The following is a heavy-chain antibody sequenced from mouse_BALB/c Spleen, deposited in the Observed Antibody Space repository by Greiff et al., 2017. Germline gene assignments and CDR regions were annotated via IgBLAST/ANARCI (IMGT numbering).Heavy chain of an antibody. CDR2: IWTGGGT. V-gene: IGHV2-9-2*01. CDR3: VILEFAY. D-gene: IGHD1-1*01. CDR1: GFSLTSYD. J-gene: IGHJ3*01. Sequence: VQLQESGPGLVAPSQSLSITCTVSGFSLTSYDISWIRQPPGKGLEWLGVIWTGGGTNYNSAFMSRLSISKDNSKSQVFLKMNSLQTDDTAIYYCVILEFAYWGQGTLVTVSA.